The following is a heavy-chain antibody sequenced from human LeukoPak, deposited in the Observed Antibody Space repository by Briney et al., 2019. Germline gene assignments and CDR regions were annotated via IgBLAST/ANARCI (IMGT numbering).Heavy chain of an antibody. Sequence: SETLSLTCAVYGGSFSGYYWSWIRQPPGKGLEWIGDINHSGSTNYNPSLKSRVTISVDTSKNQFSLKLSSVTAADTAVYYCASSYDSSGYPLGYWGQGTLVTVSS. CDR3: ASSYDSSGYPLGY. CDR2: INHSGST. CDR1: GGSFSGYY. J-gene: IGHJ4*02. V-gene: IGHV4-34*01. D-gene: IGHD3-22*01.